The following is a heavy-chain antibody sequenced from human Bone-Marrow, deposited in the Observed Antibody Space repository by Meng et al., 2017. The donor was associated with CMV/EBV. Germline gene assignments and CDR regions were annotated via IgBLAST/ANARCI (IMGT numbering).Heavy chain of an antibody. CDR1: GGSFSGYY. D-gene: IGHD6-19*01. CDR3: ARGHPSSSGWYRDY. J-gene: IGHJ4*02. CDR2: INHSGST. V-gene: IGHV4-34*01. Sequence: SLSHSCDLYGGSFSGYYWSWIRQPPGKGLEWIGEINHSGSTNYNPSLKSRVTISVDTSKNQFSLKLSSVTAADTAVYYCARGHPSSSGWYRDYWGQGTLVTVSS.